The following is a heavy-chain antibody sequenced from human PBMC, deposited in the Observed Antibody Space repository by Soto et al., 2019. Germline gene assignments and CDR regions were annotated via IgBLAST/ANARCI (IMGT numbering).Heavy chain of an antibody. CDR1: GFTFSSYV. CDR2: ISGSGGST. J-gene: IGHJ4*02. V-gene: IGHV3-23*01. Sequence: GGSLRLSCAASGFTFSSYVMSLVRQAPGKGLECVSTISGSGGSTYYADSVKGRFTISRDNSKNTLYLQMNSLRAEDTAVYYCAKDLCAYSSGSCYFGNWGQGTLVTVSS. D-gene: IGHD6-19*01. CDR3: AKDLCAYSSGSCYFGN.